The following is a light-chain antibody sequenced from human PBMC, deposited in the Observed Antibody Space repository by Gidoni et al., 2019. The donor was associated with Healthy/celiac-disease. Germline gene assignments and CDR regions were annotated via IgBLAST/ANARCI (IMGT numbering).Light chain of an antibody. Sequence: DIVMTQSPDSLAVSLGERATINCKSSQSVLYSCNNKNYLAWYQQKPGQPPKLLIYWASTRESGVPDRFSGSGSGTDFTLTISSLQAEDVAVYYCQQYYSTLTFGPGTKVDIK. J-gene: IGKJ3*01. CDR3: QQYYSTLT. V-gene: IGKV4-1*01. CDR2: WAS. CDR1: QSVLYSCNNKNY.